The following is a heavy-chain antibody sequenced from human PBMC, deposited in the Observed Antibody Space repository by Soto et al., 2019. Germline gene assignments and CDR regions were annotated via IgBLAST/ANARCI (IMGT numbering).Heavy chain of an antibody. D-gene: IGHD2-2*01. CDR3: ARDGTGYCISTSCYGAPYYYYGMDV. CDR2: VNHGGTS. CDR1: GGSFSGYY. J-gene: IGHJ6*02. Sequence: LSLTCAVHGGSFSGYYWDWIRQPPGKGLEWIGEVNHGGTSNYNPSLKSRAIISVDTSKNQFSLKLTSVTDEDTAVYYCARDGTGYCISTSCYGAPYYYYGMDVWGQGTTVTVSS. V-gene: IGHV4-34*01.